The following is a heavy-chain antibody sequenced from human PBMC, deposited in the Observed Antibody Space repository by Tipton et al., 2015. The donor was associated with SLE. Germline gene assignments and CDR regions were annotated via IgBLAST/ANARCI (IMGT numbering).Heavy chain of an antibody. Sequence: TLSLTCTVSGGSISSSPFYWGWIRQPPGKGLEWIGSLDYSGSTYYNPSLKSRISISVDRSKNQFSLKLSSVTAADTAVYYRARAVGDTSGYLDYWGLGTLVTVSS. CDR2: LDYSGST. V-gene: IGHV4-39*07. J-gene: IGHJ4*02. CDR3: ARAVGDTSGYLDY. D-gene: IGHD3-22*01. CDR1: GGSISSSPFY.